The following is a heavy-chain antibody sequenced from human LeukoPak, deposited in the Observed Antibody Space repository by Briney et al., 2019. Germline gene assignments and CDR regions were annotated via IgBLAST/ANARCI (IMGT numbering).Heavy chain of an antibody. J-gene: IGHJ4*02. CDR2: MNPNSGNT. V-gene: IGHV1-8*01. CDR3: ARGGHGDGYTNFDY. CDR1: GYTFTIYD. D-gene: IGHD5-24*01. Sequence: ASVKVSCKASGYTFTIYDINWVRQATGQGLERMGWMNPNSGNTGYAQKFQGRVTMTRNTSISTAYMELSSLRSEDTAVYYCARGGHGDGYTNFDYWGQGTLVTVSS.